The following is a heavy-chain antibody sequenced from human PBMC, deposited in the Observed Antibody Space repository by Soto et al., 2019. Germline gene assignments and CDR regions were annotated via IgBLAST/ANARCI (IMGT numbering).Heavy chain of an antibody. V-gene: IGHV3-21*01. Sequence: EVQLVESGGGLVKPGGSLRLSCAASGFTFSTYSMNWVRQAPGKGLEWVSSISSSSSYIYYADSVKGRFTISRDNAKNSLYLQTNSLRADDTAVYYCARYDDSRYYWPYYYYGMDVWGQGTTVTVSS. CDR1: GFTFSTYS. CDR3: ARYDDSRYYWPYYYYGMDV. J-gene: IGHJ6*02. D-gene: IGHD3-22*01. CDR2: ISSSSSYI.